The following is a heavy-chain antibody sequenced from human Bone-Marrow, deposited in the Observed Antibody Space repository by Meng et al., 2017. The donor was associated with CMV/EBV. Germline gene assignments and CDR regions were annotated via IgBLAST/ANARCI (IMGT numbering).Heavy chain of an antibody. Sequence: GESLKISCAASGFTFSSYAMSWVRQAPGKGLEWVSTISPSGGNTYYADSVKGRFTISRDNAKNSLYLQMNSLRAEDTAVYYCARVGCSSTSCYYRWLGVYYFDYWAQGTLVTVSS. D-gene: IGHD2-2*01. CDR1: GFTFSSYA. V-gene: IGHV3-23*01. J-gene: IGHJ4*02. CDR3: ARVGCSSTSCYYRWLGVYYFDY. CDR2: ISPSGGNT.